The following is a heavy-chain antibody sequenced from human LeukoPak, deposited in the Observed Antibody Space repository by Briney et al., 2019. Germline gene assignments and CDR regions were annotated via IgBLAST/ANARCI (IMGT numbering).Heavy chain of an antibody. D-gene: IGHD3-3*01. CDR1: GFTFSGYA. Sequence: GRSLRLSCAASGFTFSGYAMHWVRQAPGKGLEWVAVISYDGSNKYYADSVKGRFTISRDNSKNTLYLQMNSLRAEDTAVYYCARDRELRNWFDPWGQGTLVTVSS. V-gene: IGHV3-30*04. CDR3: ARDRELRNWFDP. CDR2: ISYDGSNK. J-gene: IGHJ5*02.